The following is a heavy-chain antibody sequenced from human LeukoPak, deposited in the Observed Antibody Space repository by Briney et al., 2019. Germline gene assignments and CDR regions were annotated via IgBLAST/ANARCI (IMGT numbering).Heavy chain of an antibody. CDR3: AKDFAVVTPPMALLDW. CDR2: ISGSGGST. V-gene: IGHV3-23*01. D-gene: IGHD4-23*01. CDR1: GFTFSSYA. Sequence: GGSLRLSCAASGFTFSSYAMSWVRQAPGKGLEWVSAISGSGGSTYYADSVKGRFTISRDNSKNTLYLQMNSLRAEDTAVYYCAKDFAVVTPPMALLDWWGQGTLVPVSS. J-gene: IGHJ4*02.